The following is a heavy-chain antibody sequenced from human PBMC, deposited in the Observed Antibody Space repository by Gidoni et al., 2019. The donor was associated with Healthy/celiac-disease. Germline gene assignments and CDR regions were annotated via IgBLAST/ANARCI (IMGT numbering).Heavy chain of an antibody. CDR1: GFTFSRDA. V-gene: IGHV3-30*01. Sequence: QVQLVESGGGVVEPGRSRRRPWAAAGFTFSRDAMHWVRQAPGKGLEWVAVISYDGSNKSYADSVKGRFTISRDNSENTLYLQMNSLRAEDTAVYYCAREQQQLVFDSYSGMDVWGQGTTVTVSS. CDR2: ISYDGSNK. J-gene: IGHJ6*02. D-gene: IGHD6-13*01. CDR3: AREQQQLVFDSYSGMDV.